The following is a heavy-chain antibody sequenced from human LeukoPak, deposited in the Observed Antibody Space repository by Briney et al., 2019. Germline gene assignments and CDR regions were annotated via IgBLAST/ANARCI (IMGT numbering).Heavy chain of an antibody. CDR3: ARDYKYAFDN. V-gene: IGHV3-48*01. CDR1: GFTFSGYS. J-gene: IGHJ4*02. Sequence: PGRSLTLTCAASGFTFSGYSMSWGRQAPRKGLEWISYIGIDSGNTNYADSVKGRFTISGDKAKNSLYLQMNSLRVEDTAVYYCARDYKYAFDNWGQGTLVTVSS. D-gene: IGHD5-24*01. CDR2: IGIDSGNT.